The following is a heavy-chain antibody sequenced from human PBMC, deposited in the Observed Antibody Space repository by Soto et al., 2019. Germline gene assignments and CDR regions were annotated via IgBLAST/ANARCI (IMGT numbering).Heavy chain of an antibody. J-gene: IGHJ6*02. CDR2: IWYDGSNK. CDR1: GFTFSSYA. CDR3: AREGGGLANCGGYCYGYYYYGMDG. D-gene: IGHD2-21*02. V-gene: IGHV3-33*01. Sequence: QVQLVESGGGVVQPGRSLRVSCAASGFTFSSYAMHWVRQAPGKGLEWVAAIWYDGSNKDDADSLKGRFTISRDNAKNTLYLQMNSLRAEDTAVYYCAREGGGLANCGGYCYGYYYYGMDGWGQGTTVTVSS.